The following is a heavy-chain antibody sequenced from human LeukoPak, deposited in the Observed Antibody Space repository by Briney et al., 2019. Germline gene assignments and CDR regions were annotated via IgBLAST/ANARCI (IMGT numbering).Heavy chain of an antibody. Sequence: SETLSLTCAVSGGSISSGGYSWSWLRQPPGKGLEWIGYIYHSGSTYYNPSLKSRVTISVDRSKNQFSLKLSSVTAADTAVYYCARAIGVGSYCSSTSCLGVFDYWGQGTLVTVSS. V-gene: IGHV4-30-2*01. CDR3: ARAIGVGSYCSSTSCLGVFDY. CDR1: GGSISSGGYS. D-gene: IGHD2-2*01. CDR2: IYHSGST. J-gene: IGHJ4*02.